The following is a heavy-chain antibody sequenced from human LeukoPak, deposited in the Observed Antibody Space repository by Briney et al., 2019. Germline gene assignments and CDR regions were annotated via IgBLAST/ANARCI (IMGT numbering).Heavy chain of an antibody. CDR1: GFTFSSYE. Sequence: PGGSLRLSCAASGFTFSSYEMNWVRQAPGKGLEWVSYISSSGSTIYYADSVKGRFTISRDNAKNSLYLQMNSLIAEDTAVYYCASSTPLTSFDYWGQGTLVTVSS. CDR3: ASSTPLTSFDY. CDR2: ISSSGSTI. J-gene: IGHJ4*02. V-gene: IGHV3-48*03. D-gene: IGHD3-10*01.